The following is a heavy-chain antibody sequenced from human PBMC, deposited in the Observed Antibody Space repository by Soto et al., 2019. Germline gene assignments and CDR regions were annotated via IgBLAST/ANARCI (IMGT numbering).Heavy chain of an antibody. V-gene: IGHV1-69*13. CDR3: ARGPLVVVTATNPVDYYYYGMDV. Sequence: SVKVSCKASGGTFSSYAISWVRQAPGQGLEWMGGIIPIFGTANYAQKFQGRVTITADESTSTAYMELSSLSSEDTAVYYCARGPLVVVTATNPVDYYYYGMDVWGQGTTVTGSS. CDR2: IIPIFGTA. D-gene: IGHD2-21*02. J-gene: IGHJ6*02. CDR1: GGTFSSYA.